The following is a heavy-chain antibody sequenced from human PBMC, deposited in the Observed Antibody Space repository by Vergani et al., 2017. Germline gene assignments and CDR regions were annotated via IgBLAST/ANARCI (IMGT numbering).Heavy chain of an antibody. V-gene: IGHV4-31*03. D-gene: IGHD4-17*01. CDR3: ARDFPGDLDAFDI. CDR2: IYYSGNT. CDR1: GGSISSGNYY. Sequence: QVQLQESGPGLVKASQTLSLTCSVSGGSISSGNYYWSWIRQHPGKGLEWIGYIYYSGNTYYNPSLKSRVTISVDTSKNQFSLKLSSVTAADTAVYYCARDFPGDLDAFDIWGQGTMVTVSS. J-gene: IGHJ3*02.